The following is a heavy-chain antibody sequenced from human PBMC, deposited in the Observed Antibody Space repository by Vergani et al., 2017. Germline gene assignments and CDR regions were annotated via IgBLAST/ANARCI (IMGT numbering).Heavy chain of an antibody. Sequence: QVQLVQSGAEVKKPGSSVKVSCKASGGTFSSYAISWVRQAPGQGLEWMGGIIPIFGTANYAQKFQGRVTITADESTSTAYMELSSLRSEDTAVYYCARGLGYCSSTSCYTRGLDAFYYYYYMDVWGKGTTVTVSS. CDR1: GGTFSSYA. J-gene: IGHJ6*03. D-gene: IGHD2-2*02. V-gene: IGHV1-69*01. CDR3: ARGLGYCSSTSCYTRGLDAFYYYYYMDV. CDR2: IIPIFGTA.